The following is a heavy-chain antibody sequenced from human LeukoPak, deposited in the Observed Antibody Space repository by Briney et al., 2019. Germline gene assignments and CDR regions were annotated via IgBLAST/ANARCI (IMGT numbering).Heavy chain of an antibody. J-gene: IGHJ4*02. D-gene: IGHD3-10*01. CDR3: ARASYGFCNHPRYYFDY. Sequence: PSETLSLTCAVSRGSISPYWWSWVRQPPGKGLEWIGEMLHSGSTNYNPSLKSRVTMSVDKSKNEFSLKLSSVTAADTAVYYCARASYGFCNHPRYYFDYWGQGTLVTVSS. CDR2: MLHSGST. V-gene: IGHV4-4*02. CDR1: RGSISPYW.